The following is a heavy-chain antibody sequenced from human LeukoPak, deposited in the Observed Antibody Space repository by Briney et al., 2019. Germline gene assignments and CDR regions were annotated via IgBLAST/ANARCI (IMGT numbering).Heavy chain of an antibody. J-gene: IGHJ4*02. V-gene: IGHV3-23*01. CDR2: ISVSGGST. D-gene: IGHD7-27*01. Sequence: PGGSLRLSCAASGFTFSSYAMSWVRQAPGKGLEWVSTISVSGGSTYYADSVKGRFTISRDNSKNTLYLQMNSLRAEDTAVYYCAKAVGRGSGDPDWGQGTLVTVSS. CDR1: GFTFSSYA. CDR3: AKAVGRGSGDPD.